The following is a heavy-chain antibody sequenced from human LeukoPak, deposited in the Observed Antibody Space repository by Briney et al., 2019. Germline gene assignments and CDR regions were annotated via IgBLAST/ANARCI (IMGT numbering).Heavy chain of an antibody. V-gene: IGHV4-30-4*01. Sequence: SETLSLTCTVSGGSISSGDYYWSCIRQPPGKGLECIGYIYYSGSTYYNPSLKSRVTISVDTSKNQFSLKLSSVTAADTAVYYCARAWILTGYLVFDCWGQGTLVTVSS. J-gene: IGHJ4*02. CDR3: ARAWILTGYLVFDC. CDR2: IYYSGST. D-gene: IGHD3-9*01. CDR1: GGSISSGDYY.